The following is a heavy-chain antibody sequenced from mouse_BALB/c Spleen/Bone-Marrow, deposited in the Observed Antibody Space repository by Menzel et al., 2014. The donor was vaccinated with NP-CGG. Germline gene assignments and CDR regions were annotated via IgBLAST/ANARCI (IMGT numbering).Heavy chain of an antibody. Sequence: QVQLKESGAEFVKPGASVKLSCKASGYTFTSYWMHWVKQRPGQGLEWIGEIDPSDSYTNYNQKFKSKATLTVDKSSSTAYMQLSSLTSEDSAVYYCARRELGPRWFTYWGQGTLVTVSA. J-gene: IGHJ3*01. CDR1: GYTFTSYW. CDR3: ARRELGPRWFTY. V-gene: IGHV1-69*02. D-gene: IGHD3-1*01. CDR2: IDPSDSYT.